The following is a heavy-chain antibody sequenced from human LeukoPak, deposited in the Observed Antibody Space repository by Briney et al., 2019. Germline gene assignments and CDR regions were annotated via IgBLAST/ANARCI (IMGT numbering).Heavy chain of an antibody. V-gene: IGHV3-21*01. Sequence: GGSLRLSCAASGFTFSSYSMNWVRQAPGKGLEWVSSISSSDSYIYYADSVKGRFTSSRDNARNSLYLQMNSLRAEDTAVYYCARESLGSSGYYRDYWGQGTLVTVSS. CDR3: ARESLGSSGYYRDY. CDR1: GFTFSSYS. D-gene: IGHD3-22*01. J-gene: IGHJ4*02. CDR2: ISSSDSYI.